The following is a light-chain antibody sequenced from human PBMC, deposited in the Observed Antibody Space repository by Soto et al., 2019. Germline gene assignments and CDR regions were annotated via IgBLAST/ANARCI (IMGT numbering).Light chain of an antibody. CDR3: ATWDDSLNGPV. V-gene: IGLV1-44*01. CDR1: NSNVGKYP. Sequence: QSGVTQPPSASGTPGQTVTISCSGSNSNVGKYPVDWYQQVPGTAPGLLIYRSTQRSSGVPDRFSGSHSGTSASLAISGLQSEDEADYYCATWDDSLNGPVFDGGTQLTVL. CDR2: RST. J-gene: IGLJ2*01.